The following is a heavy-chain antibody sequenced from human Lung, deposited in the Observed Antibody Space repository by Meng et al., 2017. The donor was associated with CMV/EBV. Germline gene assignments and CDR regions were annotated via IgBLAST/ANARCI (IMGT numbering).Heavy chain of an antibody. CDR1: GYSXTSYW. Sequence: SXKGSGYSXTSYWIGWVRQMPGKGLEWMGIIYPGDSDTRYSPSFQGQVTISADKSISTAYLQWSSLKASDTAMYYCARLKNYYDSSGYLNDAFDIWXQGTMVTVSS. J-gene: IGHJ3*02. CDR2: IYPGDSDT. D-gene: IGHD3-22*01. CDR3: ARLKNYYDSSGYLNDAFDI. V-gene: IGHV5-51*01.